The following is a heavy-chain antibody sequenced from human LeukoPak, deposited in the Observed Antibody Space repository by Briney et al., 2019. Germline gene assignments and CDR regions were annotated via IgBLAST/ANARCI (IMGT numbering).Heavy chain of an antibody. CDR3: AKGPYTVTTVNWFDP. D-gene: IGHD4-17*01. CDR2: IYSGGST. V-gene: IGHV3-53*04. CDR1: GFTVSSNY. J-gene: IGHJ5*02. Sequence: GGSLRLSCAASGFTVSSNYMSWVRQAPGKGLEWVSVIYSGGSTYYADSVKGRFTISRHNSKNTLYLQMNSLRAEDTAVYYCAKGPYTVTTVNWFDPWGQGTLVTVSS.